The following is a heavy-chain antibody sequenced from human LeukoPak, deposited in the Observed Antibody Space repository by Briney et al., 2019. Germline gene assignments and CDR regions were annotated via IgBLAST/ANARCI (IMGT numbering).Heavy chain of an antibody. CDR1: GGSISSSSYY. V-gene: IGHV4-39*07. CDR2: IYYSGST. D-gene: IGHD3-10*01. CDR3: ARDYYGSGKGGFLAAIYFDY. Sequence: SETLSLTCTVSGGSISSSSYYWGWIRQPPGKGLEWIGSIYYSGSTYYNPSLKSRVTISVDTSKNQFSLKLSSVTAADTAVYYCARDYYGSGKGGFLAAIYFDYWGQGTLVTVSS. J-gene: IGHJ4*02.